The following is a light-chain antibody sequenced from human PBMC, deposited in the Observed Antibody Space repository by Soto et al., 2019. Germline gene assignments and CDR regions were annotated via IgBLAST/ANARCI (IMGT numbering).Light chain of an antibody. V-gene: IGLV2-11*01. CDR3: CSYAGSYTLV. Sequence: QTVVTQPRSVSGSPGQSVTISCTGTSSDVGGYKYVSWYQQQPGKAPKLMIYDVSKRPSGVPDRFSGSKSGNTASLTISGLQAEDEADYYCCSYAGSYTLVFGGGTKVTVL. J-gene: IGLJ2*01. CDR2: DVS. CDR1: SSDVGGYKY.